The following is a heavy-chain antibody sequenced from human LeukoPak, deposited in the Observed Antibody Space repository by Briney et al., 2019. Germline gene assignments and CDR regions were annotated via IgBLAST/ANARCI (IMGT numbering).Heavy chain of an antibody. D-gene: IGHD3-16*01. J-gene: IGHJ4*02. CDR1: GFTFSCYW. CDR2: INSDGSST. V-gene: IGHV3-74*01. CDR3: ARDLGGSQDY. Sequence: PGGSLRLSCAASGFTFSCYWMHWDRQAPGKGLVWVSRINSDGSSTSYADSVKGRFTISRDNAENTVYLQMNSLRVEDTAVYYCARDLGGSQDYWGQGTLVTVSS.